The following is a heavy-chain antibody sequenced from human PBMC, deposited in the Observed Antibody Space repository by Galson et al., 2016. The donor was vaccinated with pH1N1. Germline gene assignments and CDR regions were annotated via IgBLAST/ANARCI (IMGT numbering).Heavy chain of an antibody. CDR2: ISSASTYT. CDR1: GFSFPVYY. D-gene: IGHD7-27*01. CDR3: ARENWGSFDY. Sequence: SLRLSCAASGFSFPVYYMAWIRQAPGKGLEWVASISSASTYTHYADSVRGRLTISRDDARNSLYLHMDSLRAEDTAVYYCARENWGSFDYWGQGTLVTVSS. J-gene: IGHJ4*02. V-gene: IGHV3-11*06.